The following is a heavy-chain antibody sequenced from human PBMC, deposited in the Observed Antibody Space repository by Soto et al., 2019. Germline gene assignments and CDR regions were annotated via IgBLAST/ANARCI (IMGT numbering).Heavy chain of an antibody. Sequence: SETLSLTCTVSGGSISSYYWSWIRQPPGKGLEWIGYIYYSGSTNYNPSLKSRVTISVDTSKNQFSLKLSSVTAADTAVYYCARQREEYYFDYWGQGTLVTVSS. CDR2: IYYSGST. V-gene: IGHV4-59*01. J-gene: IGHJ4*02. D-gene: IGHD1-26*01. CDR1: GGSISSYY. CDR3: ARQREEYYFDY.